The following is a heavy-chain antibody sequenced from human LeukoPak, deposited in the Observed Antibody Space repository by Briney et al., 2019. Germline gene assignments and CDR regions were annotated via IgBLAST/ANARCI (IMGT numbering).Heavy chain of an antibody. V-gene: IGHV3-23*01. D-gene: IGHD3-22*01. CDR1: GFTFSSYA. J-gene: IGHJ4*02. CDR2: ISGSGGST. CDR3: AKDLRQYYYDSSGYYPY. Sequence: GSPRLSCAASGFTFSSYAMSWVRQAPGKGLEWVSAISGSGGSTYYADSVKGRFTISRDNSKNTLYLQMNSLRAEDTAVYYCAKDLRQYYYDSSGYYPYWGQGTLVTVSS.